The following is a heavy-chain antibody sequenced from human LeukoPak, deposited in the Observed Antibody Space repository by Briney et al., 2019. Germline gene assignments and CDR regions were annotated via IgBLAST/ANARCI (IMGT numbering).Heavy chain of an antibody. CDR2: IYPADSDT. CDR3: ATYFAGAETFDI. J-gene: IGHJ3*02. V-gene: IGHV5-51*01. D-gene: IGHD3-16*01. CDR1: GYSFTNYW. Sequence: GESLKISCKGSGYSFTNYWIGWVRQMPGKGLEWMGIIYPADSDTRYSPSFQGQATVSADKSISTAYLQWSSLKASDTAMYYCATYFAGAETFDIWGQGTMVTVSS.